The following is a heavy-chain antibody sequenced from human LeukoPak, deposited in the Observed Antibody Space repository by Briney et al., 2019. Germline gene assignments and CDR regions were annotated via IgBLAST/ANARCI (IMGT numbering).Heavy chain of an antibody. D-gene: IGHD6-6*01. CDR3: ASSSSLHYYGMDV. Sequence: SETLSLTCTVSGGSISSYYWSWIRQPPGKGLEWIGYIYYSGSTNYNPPLKSRVTISVDTSKNQFSLKLSSVTAADTAVYYCASSSSLHYYGMDVWGQGTTVTVSS. V-gene: IGHV4-59*01. CDR2: IYYSGST. CDR1: GGSISSYY. J-gene: IGHJ6*02.